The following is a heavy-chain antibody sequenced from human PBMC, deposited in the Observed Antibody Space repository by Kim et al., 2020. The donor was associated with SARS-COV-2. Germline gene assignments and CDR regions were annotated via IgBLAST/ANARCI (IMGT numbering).Heavy chain of an antibody. J-gene: IGHJ3*02. CDR3: ARAPPYTRSYWDAFDI. D-gene: IGHD3-10*01. CDR1: GFTDFSDSA. V-gene: IGHV3-73*01. Sequence: GGSLRLSCAASGFTDFSDSAVYWVRQASGKGLECLGRIRSKDNGYTTTYAASVKGRFTISRDDSKNTAYLQMNGLKSEDTAIYYCARAPPYTRSYWDAFDIWGQGTVVTVSS. CDR2: IRSKDNGYTT.